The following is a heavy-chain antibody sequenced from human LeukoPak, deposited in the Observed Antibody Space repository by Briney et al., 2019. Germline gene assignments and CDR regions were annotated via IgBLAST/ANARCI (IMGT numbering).Heavy chain of an antibody. CDR2: IIPISGTT. CDR3: ATLCCGSYYMDV. V-gene: IGHV1-69*06. Sequence: SVKVSCKASGYTFTSCGISWVRQAPGQGLEWMGGIIPISGTTNYAQKFQGRVTITADKSTSTAYMELSSLRSEDTAVYYCATLCCGSYYMDVWGKGTTVTVSS. J-gene: IGHJ6*03. D-gene: IGHD2-15*01. CDR1: GYTFTSCG.